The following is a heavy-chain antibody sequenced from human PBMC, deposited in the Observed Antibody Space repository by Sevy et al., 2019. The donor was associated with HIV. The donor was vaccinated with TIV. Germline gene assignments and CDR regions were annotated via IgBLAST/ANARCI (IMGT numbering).Heavy chain of an antibody. CDR3: ASHYYDSTGYYFPLEY. Sequence: GESLKISCTAFGFTFSTYAMYWVRQAPGKGLEWVAVISDDGNNKDYADSVKGRFTISRDNSKNTLYLQMNSLRADDTAVYYCASHYYDSTGYYFPLEYWGRGTRVTVSS. CDR2: ISDDGNNK. V-gene: IGHV3-30*04. J-gene: IGHJ4*02. CDR1: GFTFSTYA. D-gene: IGHD3-22*01.